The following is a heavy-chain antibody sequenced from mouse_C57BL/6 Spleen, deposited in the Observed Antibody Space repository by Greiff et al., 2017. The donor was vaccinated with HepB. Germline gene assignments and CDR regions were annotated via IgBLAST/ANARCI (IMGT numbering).Heavy chain of an antibody. CDR2: ISSGSSTI. J-gene: IGHJ2*01. D-gene: IGHD1-1*01. CDR3: ARAFITTVPDY. CDR1: GFTFSDYG. Sequence: EVKLMESGGGLVKPGGSLKLSCAASGFTFSDYGMHWVRQAPEKGLEWVAYISSGSSTIYYADTVKGRFTISRDNAKNTLFLQMTSLRSEDTAMYYCARAFITTVPDYWGQGTTLTVSS. V-gene: IGHV5-17*01.